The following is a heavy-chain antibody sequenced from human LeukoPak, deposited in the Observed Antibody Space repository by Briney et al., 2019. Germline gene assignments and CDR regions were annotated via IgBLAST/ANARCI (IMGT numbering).Heavy chain of an antibody. Sequence: PGGSLRLSCAASGFTLSSYWMTWIRQAPGKGLEWVAVIWYDGSNKYYADSVKGRFTISRDNSKNTLYLQMNSLRAEDTAVYYCAREVVVAAYFDYWGQGTLVTVSS. J-gene: IGHJ4*02. CDR3: AREVVVAAYFDY. CDR2: IWYDGSNK. D-gene: IGHD2-15*01. V-gene: IGHV3-33*08. CDR1: GFTLSSYW.